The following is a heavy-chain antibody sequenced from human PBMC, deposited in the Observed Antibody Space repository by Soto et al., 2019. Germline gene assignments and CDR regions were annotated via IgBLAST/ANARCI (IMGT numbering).Heavy chain of an antibody. CDR3: ARDSRRILFGVVITNYYYYGMDV. CDR1: GYTFTSYG. J-gene: IGHJ6*02. Sequence: ASVKVSCKASGYTFTSYGISWVRQAPGQGLEWMGWISAYNGNTNYAQKLQGRVTMTTDTSTSTAYMELRSLRSDDTAVYYCARDSRRILFGVVITNYYYYGMDVWGQGTTVTVSS. CDR2: ISAYNGNT. V-gene: IGHV1-18*01. D-gene: IGHD3-3*01.